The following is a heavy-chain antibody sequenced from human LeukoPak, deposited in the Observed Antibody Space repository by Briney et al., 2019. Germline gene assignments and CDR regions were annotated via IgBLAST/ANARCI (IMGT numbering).Heavy chain of an antibody. CDR3: ARAPTVLVGYCSSSSCQADY. V-gene: IGHV3-21*01. D-gene: IGHD2-2*01. CDR2: IDPSSTYI. Sequence: PGGSLRLSCAASGFTFRSYSINWVRQAPGKGLEWVSAIDPSSTYIYYADSVKGRFTISRDNAENSLYLQMNSLRVEDTAVYYCARAPTVLVGYCSSSSCQADYWGQGTLVTVSS. CDR1: GFTFRSYS. J-gene: IGHJ4*02.